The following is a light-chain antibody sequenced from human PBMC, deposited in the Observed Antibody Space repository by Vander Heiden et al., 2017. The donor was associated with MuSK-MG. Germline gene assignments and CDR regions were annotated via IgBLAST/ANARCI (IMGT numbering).Light chain of an antibody. CDR1: GSAAGGNNY. Sequence: QSALPQPASVSGSPGQSTTISCTGTGSAAGGNNYVHWYQQHPGKAPKLMIYDVSNRPSGVSNRFSGSKSGNTASLTISGPQVEDEADYYCSSYTSSSSLVFGGGTKLTVL. CDR2: DVS. CDR3: SSYTSSSSLV. V-gene: IGLV2-14*01. J-gene: IGLJ2*01.